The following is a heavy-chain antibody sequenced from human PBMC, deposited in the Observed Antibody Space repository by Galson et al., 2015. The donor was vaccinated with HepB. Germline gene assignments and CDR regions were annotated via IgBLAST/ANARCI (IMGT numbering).Heavy chain of an antibody. Sequence: SLRLSCAASGFTFSHYWMHWVRQVPGKGLAWVSLISNDGTITNYADSVKGRFTISRDNARNTVYLQMDSLRAGDTAVYYCARVYSGWYWFDSWGQGTLVTVSS. CDR2: ISNDGTIT. J-gene: IGHJ5*01. CDR1: GFTFSHYW. V-gene: IGHV3-74*01. CDR3: ARVYSGWYWFDS. D-gene: IGHD6-19*01.